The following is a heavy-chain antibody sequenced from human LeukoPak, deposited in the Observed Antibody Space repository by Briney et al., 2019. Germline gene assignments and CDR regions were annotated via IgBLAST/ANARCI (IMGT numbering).Heavy chain of an antibody. CDR3: TSTARSDAFDI. J-gene: IGHJ3*02. Sequence: GGSLRLSCAAYGFTFSSYGMHWVRQAPGKGLEWVAVISYDGSNKYYADSVKGRFAISRDNYKNTLYLQMNSLRAEDTAVYYCTSTARSDAFDIWGQGTMVTVSS. CDR2: ISYDGSNK. CDR1: GFTFSSYG. V-gene: IGHV3-30*03.